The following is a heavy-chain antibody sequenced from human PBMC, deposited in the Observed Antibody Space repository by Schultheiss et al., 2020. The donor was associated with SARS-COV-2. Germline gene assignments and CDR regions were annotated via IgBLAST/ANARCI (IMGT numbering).Heavy chain of an antibody. CDR2: ISSSGSYT. CDR3: ARGVTTAGMDV. CDR1: GFTFSSYW. Sequence: GESLKISCAASGFTFSSYWMHWVRRAPGKGLEWVSYISSSGSYTNYADSVKGRFTISRDNAKNSLYLQMNSLRAEDTAVYYCARGVTTAGMDVWGQGTTVTVSS. V-gene: IGHV3-11*03. J-gene: IGHJ6*02. D-gene: IGHD4-17*01.